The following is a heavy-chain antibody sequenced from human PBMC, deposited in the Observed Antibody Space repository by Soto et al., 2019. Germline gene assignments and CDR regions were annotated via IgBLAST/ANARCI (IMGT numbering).Heavy chain of an antibody. J-gene: IGHJ4*02. V-gene: IGHV2-5*02. CDR1: GFSLSTSGVG. CDR3: AHPMTYGVVSN. D-gene: IGHD2-8*01. Sequence: QITLKESGPTLVKPTQTLTLTCTFSGFSLSTSGVGVGWIRQPPGKALEWLALIYWDDDKRYSPSLKSRLTITKYTSKNQVVLTMTTMDPVDTATDYCAHPMTYGVVSNWGQGNLVTVSS. CDR2: IYWDDDK.